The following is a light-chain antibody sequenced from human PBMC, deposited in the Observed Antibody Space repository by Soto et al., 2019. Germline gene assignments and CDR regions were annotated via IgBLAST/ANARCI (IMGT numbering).Light chain of an antibody. V-gene: IGLV2-8*01. CDR2: EVN. J-gene: IGLJ1*01. CDR3: SSYAGSSNV. CDR1: SSDVGGYNY. Sequence: SVLTHPPSASGCPGQSVAISCTGTSSDVGGYNYVSWYQQHPGKAPKLMIYEVNKRPSGVPDRFSGSKSGNTASLTVSGLQAEDEADYYCSSYAGSSNVFGTGTKVTVL.